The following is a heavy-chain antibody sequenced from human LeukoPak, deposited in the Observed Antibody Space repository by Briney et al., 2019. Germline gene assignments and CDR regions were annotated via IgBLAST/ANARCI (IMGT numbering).Heavy chain of an antibody. CDR2: IYPGDSDI. CDR3: ARLRGLYNWNGVY. CDR1: GYTFTSYW. V-gene: IGHV5-51*01. Sequence: MVSCKASGYTFTSYWIGWVRQMPGKGLEWMGIIYPGDSDIKYSPSFQGQVTISTDKSINTAYLQWSSLKASDTAMYYCARLRGLYNWNGVYWGQGSLVTVSS. D-gene: IGHD1-20*01. J-gene: IGHJ4*02.